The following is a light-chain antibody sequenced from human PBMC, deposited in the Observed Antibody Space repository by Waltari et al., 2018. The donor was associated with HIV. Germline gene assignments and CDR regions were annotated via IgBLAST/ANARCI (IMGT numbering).Light chain of an antibody. V-gene: IGLV2-8*01. CDR1: SSDVGGYKF. J-gene: IGLJ2*01. CDR2: EVN. CDR3: SSYAGSNNFKV. Sequence: QSALTQPPSASGSPGQSVTISCTGTSSDVGGYKFVSWYQQHPGKAPKLMIYEVNKRPSGVPDRFPGSKSGNTGSLNGSGLQAEDEADYYCSSYAGSNNFKVFGGGTKLTVL.